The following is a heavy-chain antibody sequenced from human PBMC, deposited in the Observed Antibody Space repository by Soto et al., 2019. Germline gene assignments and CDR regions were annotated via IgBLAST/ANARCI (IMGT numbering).Heavy chain of an antibody. D-gene: IGHD3-10*01. CDR1: GYTFIDYY. V-gene: IGHV1-2*02. CDR2: SNPDSGGT. CDR3: ARAKSRRSGSAKVQFDF. J-gene: IGHJ4*02. Sequence: QVHLVQSGAEVKKPGASVMVSCKTYGYTFIDYYIHWIQQAPGQGLEWMGWSNPDSGGTISAQKCQGRVTLTRDTSIDTAYMEVTRLISDDTAVYYCARAKSRRSGSAKVQFDFWGQGTLITVSS.